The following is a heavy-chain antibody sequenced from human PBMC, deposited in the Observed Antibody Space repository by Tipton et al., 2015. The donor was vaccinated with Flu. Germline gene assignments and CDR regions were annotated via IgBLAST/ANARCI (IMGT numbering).Heavy chain of an antibody. CDR1: GGSVNSDNNY. D-gene: IGHD2-15*01. J-gene: IGHJ6*02. V-gene: IGHV4-61*02. CDR2: IHGSGGS. Sequence: TCTVSGGSVNSDNNYWSWIRQPAGKGLEWIGRIHGSGGSNYNPSLRGRVTISADTSKNQFSLNLRSVTAADTAVYYCARLYTTAGWYYGMDVWGQGTAVTVSS. CDR3: ARLYTTAGWYYGMDV.